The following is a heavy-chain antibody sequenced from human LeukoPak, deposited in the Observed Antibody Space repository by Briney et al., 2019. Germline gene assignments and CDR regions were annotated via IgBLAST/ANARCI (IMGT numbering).Heavy chain of an antibody. J-gene: IGHJ2*01. CDR2: MNADGRTI. V-gene: IGHV3-74*01. Sequence: LSGGSLRLSCAASGFTFSSSWMHWVRQGPGKGLVWVARMNADGRTINYADSVKGRFTISRDNAKNTLYLQMNSLRTEDAAVYYCGRAGNYYFDLWGRGTQATVSS. D-gene: IGHD1-7*01. CDR1: GFTFSSSW. CDR3: GRAGNYYFDL.